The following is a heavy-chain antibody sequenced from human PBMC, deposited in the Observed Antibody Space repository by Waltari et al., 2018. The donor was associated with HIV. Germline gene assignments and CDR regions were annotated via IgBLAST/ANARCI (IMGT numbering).Heavy chain of an antibody. CDR3: AREPSLTTAYDY. V-gene: IGHV1-2*02. CDR2: INPNSGCT. J-gene: IGHJ4*02. D-gene: IGHD4-17*01. Sequence: QVQPVQPGAEVKKPGASVKASCKASGYTCTVYYKHWVRQGPGQGIEWMGWINPNSGCTNYAQKFQGRVTMTRHTSISTAYMELTRLRSDDTAVYYCAREPSLTTAYDYWGQGTLVTVSS. CDR1: GYTCTVYY.